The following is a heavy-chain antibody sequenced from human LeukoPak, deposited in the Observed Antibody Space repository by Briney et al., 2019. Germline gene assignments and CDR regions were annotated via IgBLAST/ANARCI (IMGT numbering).Heavy chain of an antibody. CDR2: IYYSGST. D-gene: IGHD6-13*01. J-gene: IGHJ4*02. CDR3: ASGSSSWPYY. CDR1: GGSISSSSYY. V-gene: IGHV4-39*01. Sequence: PSETLSLTCTVSGGSISSSSYYWGWIRQPPGTGLEWIGSIYYSGSTYYNPSLKSRVTISVDTSKNQFSLKLSSVTATDTAVYYCASGSSSWPYYWGQGTLVTVSS.